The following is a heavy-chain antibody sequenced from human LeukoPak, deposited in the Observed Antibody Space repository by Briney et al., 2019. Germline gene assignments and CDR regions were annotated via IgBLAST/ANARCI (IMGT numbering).Heavy chain of an antibody. V-gene: IGHV3-7*01. D-gene: IGHD4-17*01. CDR2: VKPDGSEK. CDR1: GFTFSNYS. CDR3: AKEARDYGDYLDY. Sequence: AGSLRLSCAPSGFTFSNYSLSCVRQPPGKAREWVANVKPDGSEKYYVDSVEGGFTISRDNAKNSLYLQMNSLRAEDTAVYYCAKEARDYGDYLDYWGQGTLVTVSS. J-gene: IGHJ4*02.